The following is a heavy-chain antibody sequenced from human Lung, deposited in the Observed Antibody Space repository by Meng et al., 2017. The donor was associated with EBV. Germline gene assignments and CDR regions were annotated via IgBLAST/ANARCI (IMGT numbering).Heavy chain of an antibody. CDR1: GDSVSSSSAA. CDR2: TYYRSKWYN. Sequence: QVQTQQTGPGLGKPPPTRSLTCVMSGDSVSSSSAALTWIRQSPSRGLEWLGRTYYRSKWYNDYAVFVKSRITINPDTSKNQFSLQLNSVTPEDTAVYYCARGATSVFDLWGRGTLVTVSS. CDR3: ARGATSVFDL. J-gene: IGHJ2*01. V-gene: IGHV6-1*01.